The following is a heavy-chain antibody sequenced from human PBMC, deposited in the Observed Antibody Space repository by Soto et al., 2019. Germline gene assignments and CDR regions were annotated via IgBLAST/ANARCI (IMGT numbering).Heavy chain of an antibody. D-gene: IGHD2-21*02. CDR2: IHPSGGGT. CDR3: ARGGHIAVVTASFDN. J-gene: IGHJ4*02. CDR1: GYTFNTYY. Sequence: QVQLVQSGAEVRKPGASVKVSCKPSGYTFNTYYLHWLRQAPGQALEWMGVIHPSGGGTTYAQKFLGRVTVTRDTSTTTVFMELSSLRPDDTVVYYCARGGHIAVVTASFDNWGQGTLVTVSS. V-gene: IGHV1-46*02.